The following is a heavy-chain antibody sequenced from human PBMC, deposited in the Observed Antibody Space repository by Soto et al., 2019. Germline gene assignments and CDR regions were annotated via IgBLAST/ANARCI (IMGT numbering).Heavy chain of an antibody. D-gene: IGHD3-22*01. CDR2: LYYGGT. CDR3: VRELGLTARPDDNYYYYALDV. Sequence: PSETLSLTCAVSVVSVSNRTHCWTWIRQPPGKGLEWIGFLYYGGTNYNPSLKSRLTIALDTSKNRISLNLSSVTAADTAVYYCVRELGLTARPDDNYYYYALDVWGQGTTVTVSS. V-gene: IGHV4-61*01. J-gene: IGHJ6*02. CDR1: VVSVSNRTHC.